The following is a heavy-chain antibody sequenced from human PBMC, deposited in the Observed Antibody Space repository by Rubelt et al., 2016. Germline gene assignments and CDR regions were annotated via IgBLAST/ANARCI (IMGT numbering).Heavy chain of an antibody. J-gene: IGHJ4*02. V-gene: IGHV3-7*01. CDR3: ARDHGSYSN. Sequence: EVQLVESGGGLVQPGGSLRLSCAASGFTFSSYWMSWVRQAPGKGLEWVANIKQDGSEKYYLDSVKGRFTISRDNAKDSLYLQMNSLRVEDTAVYYCARDHGSYSNWGQGTLVTVSS. D-gene: IGHD1-26*01. CDR2: IKQDGSEK. CDR1: GFTFSSYW.